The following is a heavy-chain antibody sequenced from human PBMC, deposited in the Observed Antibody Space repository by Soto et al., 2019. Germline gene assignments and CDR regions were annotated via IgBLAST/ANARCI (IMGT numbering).Heavy chain of an antibody. Sequence: LSLTCTVSGGSISSSSYYWGWIRQPPGKGLEWIGSIYYSGSTYYNPSLKSRVTISVDTSKNQFSLKLSSVTAADTAVYYCARGRNWFDPWGQGTLVTVSS. CDR2: IYYSGST. CDR1: GGSISSSSYY. V-gene: IGHV4-39*01. CDR3: ARGRNWFDP. J-gene: IGHJ5*02.